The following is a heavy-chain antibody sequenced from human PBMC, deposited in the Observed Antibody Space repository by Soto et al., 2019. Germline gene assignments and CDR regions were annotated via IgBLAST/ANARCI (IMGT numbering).Heavy chain of an antibody. V-gene: IGHV3-21*03. Sequence: GGSLRLSCAASGFTVSTYSMNWVRQDPGKGLEWVSSISSSSSYRSYADSVKGRFTISRDNAKNSLYLQMNSLKTEDTAVYYCTTDYIVGATLFDYWGQGTLVTVSS. D-gene: IGHD1-26*01. CDR2: ISSSSSYR. CDR1: GFTVSTYS. J-gene: IGHJ4*02. CDR3: TTDYIVGATLFDY.